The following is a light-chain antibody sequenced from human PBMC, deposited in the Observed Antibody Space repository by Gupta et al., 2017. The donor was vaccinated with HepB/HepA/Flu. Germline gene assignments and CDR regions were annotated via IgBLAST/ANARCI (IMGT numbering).Light chain of an antibody. CDR2: AAS. J-gene: IGKJ1*01. Sequence: DIQMTKSPSSLSASVGDRVTITCRASQGISDSLAWYQQRPGKVPKLLIYAASTLQSGVPSRFSGSGSGTDFTLSISSLQPEDVATYYCQKYNSAPWTFGQGTKVEIK. CDR1: QGISDS. CDR3: QKYNSAPWT. V-gene: IGKV1-27*01.